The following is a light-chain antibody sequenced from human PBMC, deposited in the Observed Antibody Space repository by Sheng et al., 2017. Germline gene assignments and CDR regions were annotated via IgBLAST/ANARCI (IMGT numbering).Light chain of an antibody. CDR2: QVS. J-gene: IGLJ3*02. V-gene: IGLV2-8*01. CDR3: ASYAGNNKFL. CDR1: SGDIGTYNY. Sequence: QSPLTQPASVSGSPGQSITISCTGTSGDIGTYNYVSWYQQHPGKAPKLLIYQVSKRPSGVPDRFSGSKSVDTASLTVSGLQAEDEAHYYCASYAGNNKFLFGGGTKLTVL.